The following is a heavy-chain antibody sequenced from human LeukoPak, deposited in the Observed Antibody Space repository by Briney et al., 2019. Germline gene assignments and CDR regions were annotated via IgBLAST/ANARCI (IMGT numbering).Heavy chain of an antibody. Sequence: GGSLRLSCAASGFTFSSQSMNWVRQAPGKGLEWVSSISSSSYIYYADSVKGRFTISRDNAKNSLYLQMNSLRAEDTAVYYCARVDVVVVAATNYYYMDVWGKGTTVTVSS. CDR3: ARVDVVVVAATNYYYMDV. CDR2: ISSSSYI. CDR1: GFTFSSQS. D-gene: IGHD2-15*01. J-gene: IGHJ6*03. V-gene: IGHV3-21*01.